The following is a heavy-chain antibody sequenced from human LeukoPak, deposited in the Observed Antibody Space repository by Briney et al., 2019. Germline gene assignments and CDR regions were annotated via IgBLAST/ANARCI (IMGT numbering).Heavy chain of an antibody. CDR3: ARDNYGSGSYYKLFDY. CDR2: IIPIFGTA. D-gene: IGHD3-10*01. Sequence: ASVKVSCKASGYTFTGYYMHWVRQAPGQGLEWMGGIIPIFGTANYAQKFQGRVTITADESTSTAYMELSSLRSEDTAVYYCARDNYGSGSYYKLFDYWGQGTLVTVSS. V-gene: IGHV1-69*13. CDR1: GYTFTGYY. J-gene: IGHJ4*02.